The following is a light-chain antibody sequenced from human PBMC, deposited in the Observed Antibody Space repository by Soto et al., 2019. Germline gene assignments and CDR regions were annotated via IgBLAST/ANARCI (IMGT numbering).Light chain of an antibody. CDR3: QQYNTYPLT. J-gene: IGKJ4*01. Sequence: DIQMTQSPSTLSASVGDRVTITCRASQSIISWLAWYQQKPGKAPKLLIYEASSLDGGVPSRFSGRRSGTDFTLTSSSLQPSDFATYYCQQYNTYPLTFGGGTKVDIK. V-gene: IGKV1-5*01. CDR2: EAS. CDR1: QSIISW.